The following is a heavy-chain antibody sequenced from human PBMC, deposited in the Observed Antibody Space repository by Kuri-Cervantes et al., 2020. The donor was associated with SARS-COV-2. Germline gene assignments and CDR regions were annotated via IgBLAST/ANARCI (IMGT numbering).Heavy chain of an antibody. J-gene: IGHJ4*02. D-gene: IGHD3-22*01. Sequence: ASVKVSCKASGYTFTGYYMHWVRQAPGQGLEWMGWINPNSGGTNYAQKFQGRVTMTRDTSISTAYMGLSRLRSDDTAVYYCARVFGYYDSSGYYDFDYWGQGTPVTVSS. CDR3: ARVFGYYDSSGYYDFDY. CDR2: INPNSGGT. V-gene: IGHV1-2*02. CDR1: GYTFTGYY.